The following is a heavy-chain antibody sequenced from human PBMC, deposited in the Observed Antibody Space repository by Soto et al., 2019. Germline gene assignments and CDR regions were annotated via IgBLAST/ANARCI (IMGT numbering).Heavy chain of an antibody. J-gene: IGHJ2*01. Sequence: QITLKESGPTLVKPTQTLTLTCTFSGFSLSTRGVGVGWIRHPPGKALEWLALIYWDDDKRYRPSLKSRRTITKDTSKNQVVLTRANMDPVDTATCYCAHRGPRTDYCDNSKYCELWCRGALVTVFS. D-gene: IGHD4-17*01. CDR2: IYWDDDK. V-gene: IGHV2-5*02. CDR3: AHRGPRTDYCDNSKYCEL. CDR1: GFSLSTRGVG.